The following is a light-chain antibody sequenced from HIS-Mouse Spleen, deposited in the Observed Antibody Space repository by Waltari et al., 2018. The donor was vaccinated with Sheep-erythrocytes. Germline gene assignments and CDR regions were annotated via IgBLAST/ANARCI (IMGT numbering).Light chain of an antibody. CDR3: QQLNSYPHT. V-gene: IGKV1-9*01. Sequence: DIQLTQSPSFLSASVGDRVTITCRASQGISSYLAWYQQKPSRFSGSRSGTEFTLTISSLQPEDFATYYCQQLNSYPHTFGQGTKLEIK. CDR1: QGISSY. J-gene: IGKJ2*01.